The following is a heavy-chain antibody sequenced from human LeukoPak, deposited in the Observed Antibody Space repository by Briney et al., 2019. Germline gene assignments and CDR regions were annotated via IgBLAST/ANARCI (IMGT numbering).Heavy chain of an antibody. CDR2: IYYSGST. CDR3: ARQYYDIDYYFDY. V-gene: IGHV4-59*01. Sequence: SETLSLTCTVSGGSISSYYWSWIRQPPGKGLEWIGYIYYSGSTNYNPSLKSRVTISVDTSKNQFSLKLSSVTAADTAVYYCARQYYDIDYYFDYWGQGTLVTVSS. CDR1: GGSISSYY. J-gene: IGHJ4*02. D-gene: IGHD3-22*01.